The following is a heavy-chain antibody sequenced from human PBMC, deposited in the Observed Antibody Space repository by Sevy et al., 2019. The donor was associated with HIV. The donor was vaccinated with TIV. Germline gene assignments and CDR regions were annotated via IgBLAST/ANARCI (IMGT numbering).Heavy chain of an antibody. J-gene: IGHJ6*02. CDR1: GFTFSSSA. Sequence: ASVKVSCKASGFTFSSSAVQWMRQARGHRLEWIGWIVVGSDVTDYAQDLQDRVTITRDMSTGTVYMELSSLRSEDTAVYYCAAEDMTTFGGPLRVFETWGLGTTVTVSS. V-gene: IGHV1-58*01. D-gene: IGHD3-16*01. CDR2: IVVGSDVT. CDR3: AAEDMTTFGGPLRVFET.